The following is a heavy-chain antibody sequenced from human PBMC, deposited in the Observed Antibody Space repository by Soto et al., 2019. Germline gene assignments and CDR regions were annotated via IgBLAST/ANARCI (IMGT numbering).Heavy chain of an antibody. D-gene: IGHD3-22*01. CDR1: GGTFRIYA. Sequence: SVKVCCTASGGTFRIYAISWVRQAPGQGLEWMGGIIPIFGTANYAQKFQGRVTITADESTSTAYMELSSLRSEDTAVYYCARSPYYYDSSGYYYWFDPWGQGTLVTVSS. CDR2: IIPIFGTA. CDR3: ARSPYYYDSSGYYYWFDP. V-gene: IGHV1-69*13. J-gene: IGHJ5*02.